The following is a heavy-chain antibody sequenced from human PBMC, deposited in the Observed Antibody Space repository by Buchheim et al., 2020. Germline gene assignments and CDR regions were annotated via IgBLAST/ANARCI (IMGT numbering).Heavy chain of an antibody. V-gene: IGHV4-31*03. CDR2: IYDNSGRT. CDR3: ASYYVGEGGRGY. J-gene: IGHJ4*02. CDR1: GASISSGAHH. D-gene: IGHD3-16*01. Sequence: QVLLQESGPGVAKPSQTVSLTCTVSGASISSGAHHWAWIRQHPGKGLEWIGCIYDNSGRTYYHPSLQSRAYISVDTSKNQFSLKLTSATAADTALYYCASYYVGEGGRGYWGQGT.